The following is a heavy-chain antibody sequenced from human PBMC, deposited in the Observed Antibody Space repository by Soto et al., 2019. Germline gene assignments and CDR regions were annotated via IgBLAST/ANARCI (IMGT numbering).Heavy chain of an antibody. V-gene: IGHV4-31*02. CDR2: IYYSGST. CDR1: GGSISSVGYY. Sequence: PSETLSLTCTVSGGSISSVGYYWSWIRQQPGKGLEWIGYIYYSGSTYHNPSLKSRVTISVDTSKNQFSLKLSSVTAADTAVYFCVKVARTGTKTAQYFDFWGQGSLVPVSS. CDR3: VKVARTGTKTAQYFDF. J-gene: IGHJ4*02. D-gene: IGHD1-1*01.